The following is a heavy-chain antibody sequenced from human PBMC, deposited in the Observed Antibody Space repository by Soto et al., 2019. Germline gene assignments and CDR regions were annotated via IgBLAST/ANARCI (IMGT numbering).Heavy chain of an antibody. CDR2: ISYRGST. CDR1: GGSISSGGYY. Sequence: QVQLQESGPGLVKPSQTLSLTCTVSGGSISSGGYYWSWIRQHPGKGLEWIGYISYRGSTYYNPSLGGXVXISXDTSKTQCSLKLSSVTAADTAVYYCASDALSRDSIWGQGTLVTVSS. CDR3: ASDALSRDSI. D-gene: IGHD3-22*01. J-gene: IGHJ4*02. V-gene: IGHV4-31*03.